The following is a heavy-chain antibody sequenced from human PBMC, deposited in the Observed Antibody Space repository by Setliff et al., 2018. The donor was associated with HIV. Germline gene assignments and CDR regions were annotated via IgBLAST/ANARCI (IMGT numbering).Heavy chain of an antibody. V-gene: IGHV1-8*02. CDR3: ARARRDSYDRGRRNHYYLDV. D-gene: IGHD3-22*01. J-gene: IGHJ6*03. CDR2: MNPNSGKT. Sequence: AASVKVSCKASGYTFSSYDINWVRQATGQGLEWMGWMNPNSGKTGYAQKFQGRVTMTRETSISTAYMELNNLKFEDTAVYYCARARRDSYDRGRRNHYYLDVGGKETTVTVSS. CDR1: GYTFSSYD.